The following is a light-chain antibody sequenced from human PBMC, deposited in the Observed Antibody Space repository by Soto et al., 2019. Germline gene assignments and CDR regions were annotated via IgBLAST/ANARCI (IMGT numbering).Light chain of an antibody. CDR3: MQALQTPAT. CDR1: QSLLHSNGYNY. CDR2: LGS. V-gene: IGKV2-28*01. J-gene: IGKJ5*01. Sequence: DIVMTQSPLSLPVTPVEPASISCWSSQSLLHSNGYNYLDWYLQKPGQSPQLLIYLGSNRASGVPDRFSGSGSGTDFTLKISRVEAEDVGVYYCMQALQTPATFGQGTRLEI.